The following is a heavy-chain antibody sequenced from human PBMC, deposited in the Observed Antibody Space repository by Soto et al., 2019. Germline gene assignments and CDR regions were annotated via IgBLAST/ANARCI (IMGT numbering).Heavy chain of an antibody. Sequence: SETLCLTCTVSGGSISSSSYYWGWIRQPPGKGLEWIGSIYYSGSTYYNPSLKSRVTISVDTSKNQFSLKLSSVTAADTAVYYCARLRSGSYYTPEYFQHWGQGTLVTVS. CDR3: ARLRSGSYYTPEYFQH. D-gene: IGHD1-26*01. J-gene: IGHJ1*01. V-gene: IGHV4-39*01. CDR2: IYYSGST. CDR1: GGSISSSSYY.